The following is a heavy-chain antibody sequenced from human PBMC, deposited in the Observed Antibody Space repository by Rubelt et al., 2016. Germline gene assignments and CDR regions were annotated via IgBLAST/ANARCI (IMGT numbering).Heavy chain of an antibody. J-gene: IGHJ3*02. CDR2: VSGSGGST. Sequence: GGGLVQPGGSLRLSCAASGFTFSNYAMSWVRQAPGKGLEWVSTVSGSGGSTYYADSVKGRFTISRDNSKNTLYLQMNSLRAEDTAVYYCAKDQDVVVPAATDAFDIWGQGTMVTVSS. V-gene: IGHV3-23*01. CDR3: AKDQDVVVPAATDAFDI. CDR1: GFTFSNYA. D-gene: IGHD2-2*01.